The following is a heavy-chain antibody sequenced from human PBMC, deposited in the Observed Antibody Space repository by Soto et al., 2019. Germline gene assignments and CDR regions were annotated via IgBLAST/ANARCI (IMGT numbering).Heavy chain of an antibody. CDR2: INHSGST. CDR3: ARGLTQIAAAAYYFDY. Sequence: QVQLQESGPGLVKPSQTLSLTCTVSGGSISSGGYYWSWIRQHPGKGLEWIGEINHSGSTNYNPSLKSRVTISVDTSKNQFSLKLSSVTAADTAVYYCARGLTQIAAAAYYFDYWGQGTLVTVSS. CDR1: GGSISSGGYY. D-gene: IGHD6-13*01. J-gene: IGHJ4*02. V-gene: IGHV4-31*03.